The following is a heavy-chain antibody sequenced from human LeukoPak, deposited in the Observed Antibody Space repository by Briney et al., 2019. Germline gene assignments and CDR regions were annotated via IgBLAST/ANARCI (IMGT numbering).Heavy chain of an antibody. CDR1: GFTFSSYA. D-gene: IGHD3-10*01. CDR3: ARSSPPWGVNRVHYFDY. J-gene: IGHJ4*02. Sequence: GGSLRLSCEASGFTFSSYAMHWVRQAPGKGLEWVAVISYDGSNKYYADSVKGRFTISRDNSKNTLYLQMNSLRAEDTAVYYCARSSPPWGVNRVHYFDYWGQGTLVTVSS. V-gene: IGHV3-30-3*01. CDR2: ISYDGSNK.